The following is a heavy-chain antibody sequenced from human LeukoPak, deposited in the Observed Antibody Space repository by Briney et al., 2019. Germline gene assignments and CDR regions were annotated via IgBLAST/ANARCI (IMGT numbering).Heavy chain of an antibody. V-gene: IGHV4-59*01. Sequence: SETLSLTCTVSGGSISSYYWSWIRQPPGKGLEWIGYIYYSGSTNYNPSLKSRVTISVDTSKNQFSLKLSSVTAADTAVYYCARDLDHYYAFDIWGQGTMVTVSS. CDR2: IYYSGST. D-gene: IGHD2-21*01. CDR3: ARDLDHYYAFDI. J-gene: IGHJ3*02. CDR1: GGSISSYY.